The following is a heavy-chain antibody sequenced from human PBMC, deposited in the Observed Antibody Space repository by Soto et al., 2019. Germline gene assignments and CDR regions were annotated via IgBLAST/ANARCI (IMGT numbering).Heavy chain of an antibody. J-gene: IGHJ4*02. CDR3: AKANQDCGGDGLPPYYFDY. Sequence: QVQLVESGGGVVQPGRSLRLSCAASGFTVSSYGMHWVRQAPGKGLEWVEVITYDGSNKYYADSVKGRFTISRDNSKNKLSLQMNSLRSEDTAVYYCAKANQDCGGDGLPPYYFDYWGQGTLVTVSS. D-gene: IGHD2-21*02. CDR2: ITYDGSNK. V-gene: IGHV3-30*18. CDR1: GFTVSSYG.